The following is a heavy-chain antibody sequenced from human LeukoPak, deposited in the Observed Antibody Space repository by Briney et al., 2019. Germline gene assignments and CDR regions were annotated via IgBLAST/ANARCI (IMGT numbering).Heavy chain of an antibody. CDR3: ARDLRSSGYYAFDY. D-gene: IGHD3-22*01. Sequence: PGGSLRLSCAASGFTFSSYTMHWVRQAPGKGLEWVALISYDGSNKYYADSVKGRFTISRDNSKNTLYLQMNSLRAEDTAVYYCARDLRSSGYYAFDYWGQGTLVTVSS. CDR1: GFTFSSYT. J-gene: IGHJ4*02. CDR2: ISYDGSNK. V-gene: IGHV3-30*04.